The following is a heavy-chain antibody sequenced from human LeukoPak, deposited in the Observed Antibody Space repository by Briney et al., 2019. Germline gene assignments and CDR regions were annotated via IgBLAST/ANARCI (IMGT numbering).Heavy chain of an antibody. CDR1: GYTFTGYY. CDR3: ARGGRYDILTGYYTRSWFDP. V-gene: IGHV1-2*02. D-gene: IGHD3-9*01. Sequence: ASVKVSCKASGYTFTGYYMHWVRQAPGQGLEWMGWINPNSGGTNYAQKFQGRVTMTRDTSISTAYMELSRLRSDDTAVYYRARGGRYDILTGYYTRSWFDPWGQGTLVTVSS. CDR2: INPNSGGT. J-gene: IGHJ5*02.